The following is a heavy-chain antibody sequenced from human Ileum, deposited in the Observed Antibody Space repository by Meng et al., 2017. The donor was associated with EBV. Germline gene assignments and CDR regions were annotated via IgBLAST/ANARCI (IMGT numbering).Heavy chain of an antibody. D-gene: IGHD6-13*01. J-gene: IGHJ4*02. CDR2: INPNSGGT. CDR3: ARDWEGSWAVFDY. CDR1: GYTFPGYY. Sequence: QVQLVQVGAEVKKPGASVKVSCKASGYTFPGYYMHWVRQAPGQGLEWMGWINPNSGGTNYAQKFQGWVTMTRDTSISTAYMELSRLRSDDTAVYYCARDWEGSWAVFDYWGQGTLVTVSS. V-gene: IGHV1-2*04.